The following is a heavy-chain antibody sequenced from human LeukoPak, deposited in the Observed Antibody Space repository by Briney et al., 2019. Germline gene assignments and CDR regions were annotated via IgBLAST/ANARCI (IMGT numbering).Heavy chain of an antibody. CDR1: GGSISSGGYY. D-gene: IGHD4-17*01. CDR3: ARDRGRKTTVVTTYYGMDV. V-gene: IGHV4-31*03. J-gene: IGHJ6*02. CDR2: IYYSGST. Sequence: SETLSLTCTVSGGSISSGGYYWSWIRQHPGKGLEWIGYIYYSGSTYYNPSLKSRVTISVDTSKNRFSLKLSSVTAADTAVYYCARDRGRKTTVVTTYYGMDVWGQGTTVTVSS.